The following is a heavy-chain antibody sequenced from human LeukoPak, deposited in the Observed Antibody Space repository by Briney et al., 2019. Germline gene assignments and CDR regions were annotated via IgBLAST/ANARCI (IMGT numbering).Heavy chain of an antibody. V-gene: IGHV3-66*02. CDR2: IYSGGST. J-gene: IGHJ4*02. D-gene: IGHD6-6*01. CDR1: GFTVSSNY. Sequence: GGSLRLSCVATGFTVSSNYMSWVSEAPGKGLEWVSVIYSGGSTYCADSVKGRFTISRDNSKNTLYLQMNSLRAEDTAVYYCARDFYSSSNWGQGTLVTVSS. CDR3: ARDFYSSSN.